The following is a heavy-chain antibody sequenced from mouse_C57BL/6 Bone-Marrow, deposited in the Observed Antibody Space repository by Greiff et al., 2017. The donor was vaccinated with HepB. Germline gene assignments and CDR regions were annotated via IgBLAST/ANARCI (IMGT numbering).Heavy chain of an antibody. J-gene: IGHJ4*01. D-gene: IGHD2-2*01. CDR1: GFTFSSYT. Sequence: EVKLMESGGGLVKPGGSLKLSCAASGFTFSSYTMSWVRQTPEKRLEWVATISGGGGNTYYPDSVKGRFTISRDNAKNTLYLQMSSLMSEDTALYYCASPIYYGYDDLYYYAMDYWCQGTSVTVSS. V-gene: IGHV5-9*01. CDR3: ASPIYYGYDDLYYYAMDY. CDR2: ISGGGGNT.